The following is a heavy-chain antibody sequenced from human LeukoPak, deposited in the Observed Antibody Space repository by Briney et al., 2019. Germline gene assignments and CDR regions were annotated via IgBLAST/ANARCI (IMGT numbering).Heavy chain of an antibody. J-gene: IGHJ4*02. V-gene: IGHV1-2*02. CDR2: INPNSGGT. CDR3: ARDGGSSSTASDY. D-gene: IGHD6-6*01. Sequence: ASVKVSCKASGYTFTGYYMHWVRQAPGQGLEWMGWINPNSGGTNYAQKFQGRVTMTRDTSSSTAYMELSRLRSDDTAVYYCARDGGSSSTASDYWGQGTLVTVSS. CDR1: GYTFTGYY.